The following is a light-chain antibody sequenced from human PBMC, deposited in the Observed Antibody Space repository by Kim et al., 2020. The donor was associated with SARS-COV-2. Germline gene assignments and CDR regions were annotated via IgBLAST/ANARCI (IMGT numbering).Light chain of an antibody. CDR1: QSLLHINGYNY. V-gene: IGKV2-28*01. CDR2: FSS. J-gene: IGKJ4*01. CDR3: MQTLETPRLT. Sequence: DILMTQSPLSLSVTPGEPAAISCRANQSLLHINGYNYLDWYLQRPGQSPRLLIQFSSTRASGVPDRFSGSGSGTDFTLKISRVEADDVGVYYCMQTLETPRLTFGGGTKVDIK.